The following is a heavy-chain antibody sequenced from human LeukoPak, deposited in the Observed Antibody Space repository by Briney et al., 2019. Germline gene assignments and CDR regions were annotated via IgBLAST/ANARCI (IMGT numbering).Heavy chain of an antibody. D-gene: IGHD3-10*01. J-gene: IGHJ5*02. V-gene: IGHV4-59*08. Sequence: PSETLSLTCTVSGGSISSYYWSWIRQPPGKGLEWIGYIYYSGSTNYNPSLKSRVTISVDTSKNQFSLKLSSVTAADTAVYYCARFGYYYAAWFDPWGQGTLVTVSS. CDR1: GGSISSYY. CDR3: ARFGYYYAAWFDP. CDR2: IYYSGST.